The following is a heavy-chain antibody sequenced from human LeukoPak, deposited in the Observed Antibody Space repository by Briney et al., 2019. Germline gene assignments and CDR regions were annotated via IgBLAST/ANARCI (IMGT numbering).Heavy chain of an antibody. D-gene: IGHD2-2*01. CDR3: ATGLIVVVPAGPGDF. Sequence: ASVKVSCKTSGGTFSSTPINWMRQAPGQGLEWMGGIIPMFGSPKYAQKFRGRVTITTDESTTTTYMELSSLRSEDTAVYYCATGLIVVVPAGPGDFWGQGTLVTVSS. J-gene: IGHJ4*02. CDR1: GGTFSSTP. CDR2: IIPMFGSP. V-gene: IGHV1-69*05.